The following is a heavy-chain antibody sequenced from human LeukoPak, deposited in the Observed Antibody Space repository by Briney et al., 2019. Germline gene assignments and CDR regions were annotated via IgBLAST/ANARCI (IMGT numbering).Heavy chain of an antibody. Sequence: PGGSLRLSCAASGFTVSSNYMSWVRQAPGKGLEWVSVIYSGGSTYYADSVKGRFTISRDNSKNTLYLQMNSLRAEDTAVYYCARSPLGIAPFDYWGQGTLVTVSS. CDR3: ARSPLGIAPFDY. CDR2: IYSGGST. CDR1: GFTVSSNY. J-gene: IGHJ4*02. D-gene: IGHD7-27*01. V-gene: IGHV3-53*01.